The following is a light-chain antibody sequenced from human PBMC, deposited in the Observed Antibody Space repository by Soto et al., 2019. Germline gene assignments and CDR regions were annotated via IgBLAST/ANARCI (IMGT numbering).Light chain of an antibody. CDR3: QHGYSTPLT. CDR2: AAS. V-gene: IGKV1-39*01. Sequence: DIQMTHSPSSLSASVGDRVTITCRASQSISTYLHWYQQKPGKAPNLLIYAASTLQSGVPSRFSGSGSGTDFTLTISSLQPEDFATYFCQHGYSTPLTFGGGTKVDNK. CDR1: QSISTY. J-gene: IGKJ4*01.